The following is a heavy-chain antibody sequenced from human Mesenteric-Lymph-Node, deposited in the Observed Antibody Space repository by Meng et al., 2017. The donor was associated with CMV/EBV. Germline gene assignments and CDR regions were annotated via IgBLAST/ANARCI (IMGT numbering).Heavy chain of an antibody. D-gene: IGHD2-15*01. CDR2: INHSGST. CDR1: GGSFSGYY. V-gene: IGHV4-34*01. J-gene: IGHJ5*02. Sequence: GSLRLSCAVYGGSFSGYYWSWIRQPPGKGLEWIGEINHSGSTNYNPSLKSRVKISVDTSKNQFSLRVNSVTAADTAVYYCARGTIVVAVAATSNWFDPWGQGTLVTVSS. CDR3: ARGTIVVAVAATSNWFDP.